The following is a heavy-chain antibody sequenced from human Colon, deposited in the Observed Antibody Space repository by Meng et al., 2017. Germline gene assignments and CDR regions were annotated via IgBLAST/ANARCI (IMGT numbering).Heavy chain of an antibody. D-gene: IGHD7-27*01. CDR1: GGSISSGGYY. CDR2: IYYSGST. V-gene: IGHV4-31*03. CDR3: ARGRGNWGSHWFDP. Sequence: SETLSLTCTVSGGSISSGGYYWSWIRQHPVKGLEWIGYIYYSGSTYYNSSLKSRVTISVDTSKNQFSLKLSSVTAADTAVYYCARGRGNWGSHWFDPWGQGTLVTVSS. J-gene: IGHJ5*02.